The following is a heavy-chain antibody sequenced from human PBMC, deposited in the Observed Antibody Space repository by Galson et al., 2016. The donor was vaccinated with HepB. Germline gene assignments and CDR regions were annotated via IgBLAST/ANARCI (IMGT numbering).Heavy chain of an antibody. J-gene: IGHJ4*02. V-gene: IGHV3-33*06. CDR2: IWYDGRNK. D-gene: IGHD3-10*01. Sequence: SLRLSCAASGFTFNSFGMHWVRQAPGKGLEWVAVIWYDGRNKYYGDSVKGRFTISRDNSKNTLYLQMNSLRAEDTAVYYCAKDRTPFAFLWFGEFDYWGQGTLVTASS. CDR3: AKDRTPFAFLWFGEFDY. CDR1: GFTFNSFG.